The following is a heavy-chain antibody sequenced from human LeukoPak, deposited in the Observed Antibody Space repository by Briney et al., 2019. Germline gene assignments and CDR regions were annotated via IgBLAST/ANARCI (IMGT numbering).Heavy chain of an antibody. CDR2: ISYDGSNK. J-gene: IGHJ4*02. Sequence: GGSLRLSCAASGFTFSSYAMHWVRQAPGKGLEWVAVISYDGSNKYYADSVKGRFTISRDNPENTLYLQMNSLRAEDTAVYYCASSRRSSSWYFWGQGTLVTVSS. V-gene: IGHV3-30*04. D-gene: IGHD6-13*01. CDR3: ASSRRSSSWYF. CDR1: GFTFSSYA.